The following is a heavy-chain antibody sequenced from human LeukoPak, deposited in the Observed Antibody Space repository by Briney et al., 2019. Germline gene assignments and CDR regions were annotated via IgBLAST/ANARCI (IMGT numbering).Heavy chain of an antibody. CDR2: IKTDGSIT. D-gene: IGHD3-10*01. CDR1: GFTFSDYY. J-gene: IGHJ4*02. Sequence: GGSLRLSCAASGFTFSDYYMSWVRQAPGKGPVWVSRIKTDGSITDYADSVKGRFTISRDNAKNTLYLQMNSLRAEDTAVYYCARDVSYGSGSYNYWGQGTLVTVSS. CDR3: ARDVSYGSGSYNY. V-gene: IGHV3-74*01.